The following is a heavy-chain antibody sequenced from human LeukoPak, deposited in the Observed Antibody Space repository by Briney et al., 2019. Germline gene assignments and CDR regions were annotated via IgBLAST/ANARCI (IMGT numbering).Heavy chain of an antibody. CDR1: GGSISSSSYY. J-gene: IGHJ4*02. CDR2: IYYSGST. D-gene: IGHD5-18*01. Sequence: SETLSLTCTVSGGSISSSSYYWGWIRQPPGKGLEWIGSIYYSGSTYHNPSLKSRVTISVDTSKNQFSLKLSSVTAADTAVYYCARVSVIQLCCYFDYWGQGTLVTVSS. V-gene: IGHV4-39*07. CDR3: ARVSVIQLCCYFDY.